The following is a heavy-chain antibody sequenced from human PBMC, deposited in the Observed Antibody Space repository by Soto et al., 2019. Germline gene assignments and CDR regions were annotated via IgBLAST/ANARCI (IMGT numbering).Heavy chain of an antibody. CDR3: ARDLSPLYCSGGSCYPDC. D-gene: IGHD2-15*01. V-gene: IGHV1-18*01. CDR2: ISAYNGNT. Sequence: QVQLVQSGAEVKKPGASVKVSCKASGYTFTSYGISWVRQAPGQGLEWMGWISAYNGNTNYAQKLQGRVTMTTDTSTSTAYMELRRLRSDDTAVYYCARDLSPLYCSGGSCYPDCWGQGTLVTVSS. J-gene: IGHJ4*02. CDR1: GYTFTSYG.